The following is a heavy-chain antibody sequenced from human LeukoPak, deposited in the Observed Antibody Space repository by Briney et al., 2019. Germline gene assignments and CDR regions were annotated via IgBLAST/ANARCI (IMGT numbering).Heavy chain of an antibody. CDR2: ISAYNGNT. CDR1: GFTFTSYG. J-gene: IGHJ4*02. D-gene: IGHD3-10*01. CDR3: ARPFGDYIDY. Sequence: PGGSLRLSCAASGFTFTSYGISWVRQAPGQGLEWMGWISAYNGNTNYAQKLQGRVTMTTDTSTSTAYMELRSLRSDDTAVYYCARPFGDYIDYWGQGTLVTVSS. V-gene: IGHV1-18*01.